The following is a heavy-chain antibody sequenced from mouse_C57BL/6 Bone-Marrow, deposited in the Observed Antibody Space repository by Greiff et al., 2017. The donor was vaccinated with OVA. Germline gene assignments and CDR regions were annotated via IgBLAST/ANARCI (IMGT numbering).Heavy chain of an antibody. CDR2: ISSGGSYT. Sequence: DVQLQESGGDLVKPGGSLKLSCAASGFTFSSYGMSWVRQTPDKRLEWVATISSGGSYTYYPDSVKGRFTISRDNAKNTLYLQMSSLKSEDTAMYYCARHHGSSSFDYWGQGTTLTVSS. V-gene: IGHV5-6*01. CDR1: GFTFSSYG. J-gene: IGHJ2*01. D-gene: IGHD1-1*01. CDR3: ARHHGSSSFDY.